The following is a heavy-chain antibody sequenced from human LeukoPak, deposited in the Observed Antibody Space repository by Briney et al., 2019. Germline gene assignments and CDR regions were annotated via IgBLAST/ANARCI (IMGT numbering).Heavy chain of an antibody. D-gene: IGHD6-13*01. CDR3: ARDDYSSSDY. CDR1: GFTFTSYS. CDR2: IKQDGSEK. V-gene: IGHV3-7*03. Sequence: GGSLRLSCAASGFTFTSYSISWVRQAPGKGLEWVANIKQDGSEKCYVGSVKGRFTISRDNAENSLYLQMNSLRAEDTAVYYCARDDYSSSDYWGQGTLVTVSS. J-gene: IGHJ4*02.